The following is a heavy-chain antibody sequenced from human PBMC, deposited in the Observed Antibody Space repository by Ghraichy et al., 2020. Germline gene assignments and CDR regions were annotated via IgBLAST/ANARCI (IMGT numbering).Heavy chain of an antibody. V-gene: IGHV4-59*08. J-gene: IGHJ5*02. Sequence: SDTLSLTCTVSGGSVSGYYWSWIRQSPGKELEWIGYIYYSGFTKYTPSLESRVNISLETPKNQFSLKLTSVTATDTAIYYCARVSYASGRLWLDPWGQGTLVTVSS. CDR2: IYYSGFT. CDR3: ARVSYASGRLWLDP. D-gene: IGHD3-10*01. CDR1: GGSVSGYY.